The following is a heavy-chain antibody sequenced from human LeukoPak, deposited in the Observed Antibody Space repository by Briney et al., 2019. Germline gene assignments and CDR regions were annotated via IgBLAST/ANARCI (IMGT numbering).Heavy chain of an antibody. D-gene: IGHD5-18*01. J-gene: IGHJ4*02. Sequence: PSETLSLTCAVYGGSFSGYYWSWIRQPPGKGLEWIGEINHSGSTNYNPSLKSRVTISVDTSKNQFSLKLSSVTAADTAVYYCARDPWILDYWGQGTLVAVSS. CDR3: ARDPWILDY. CDR1: GGSFSGYY. CDR2: INHSGST. V-gene: IGHV4-34*01.